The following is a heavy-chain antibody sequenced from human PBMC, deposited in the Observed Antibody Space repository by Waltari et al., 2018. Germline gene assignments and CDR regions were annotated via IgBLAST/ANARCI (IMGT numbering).Heavy chain of an antibody. Sequence: QLQLQESGPGLVKPSETLSLTCTVSGGSISRSNYYWGWIRQPPGKGRDWIAGIYHSGGTYYTPSLRRRVTRSVETSKNQFSLKLTSVTAAETAVYYCARIYGSGSPIPSVDYWGQGTLVTVSS. CDR1: GGSISRSNYY. CDR3: ARIYGSGSPIPSVDY. D-gene: IGHD3-10*01. CDR2: IYHSGGT. J-gene: IGHJ4*02. V-gene: IGHV4-39*01.